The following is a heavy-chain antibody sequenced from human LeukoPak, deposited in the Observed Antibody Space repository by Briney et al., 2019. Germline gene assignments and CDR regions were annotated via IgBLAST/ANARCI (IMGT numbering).Heavy chain of an antibody. J-gene: IGHJ5*02. CDR1: GFTFSSYN. V-gene: IGHV3-21*01. Sequence: GGSLRLSCAASGFTFSSYNMNWVRQAPGKGLEWVSSISSSSDYIYYADSVKGRFTISRDNAKNSLYLQMKSLRAEATAVYYCARGKTSQNIVTRKTYNWFDPWGQGTLVTVSS. CDR3: ARGKTSQNIVTRKTYNWFDP. D-gene: IGHD2/OR15-2a*01. CDR2: ISSSSDYI.